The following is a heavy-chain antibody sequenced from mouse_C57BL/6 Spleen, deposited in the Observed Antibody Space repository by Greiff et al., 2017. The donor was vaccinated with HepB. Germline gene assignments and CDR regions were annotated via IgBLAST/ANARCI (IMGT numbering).Heavy chain of an antibody. CDR1: GYTFTDYN. D-gene: IGHD2-1*01. J-gene: IGHJ4*01. Sequence: EVQLQQSGPELVKPGASVKIPCKASGYTFTDYNMDWVKQSHGKSLEWIGDINPNNGGTIYNQKFKGKATLTVDKSSSTAYMELRSLTSEDTAVYYCARPGGNYDYYAMDYWGQGTSVTVSS. CDR2: INPNNGGT. V-gene: IGHV1-18*01. CDR3: ARPGGNYDYYAMDY.